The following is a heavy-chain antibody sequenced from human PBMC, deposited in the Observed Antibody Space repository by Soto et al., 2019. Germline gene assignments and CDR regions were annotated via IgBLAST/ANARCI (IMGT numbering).Heavy chain of an antibody. Sequence: QVQLQQWGAGLLKPSETLSLTCAVYGGSFTGYYWTWIRQTPGKGLEWIGEINYRGSSYYNPSLESRISMAVDTSKNQFSLKLRSGTAADTAVYFCVRGQPHRITIFEVVIRSYYYCMAVWGQGTTVTVSS. CDR2: INYRGSS. D-gene: IGHD3-3*02. CDR3: VRGQPHRITIFEVVIRSYYYCMAV. V-gene: IGHV4-34*01. J-gene: IGHJ6*02. CDR1: GGSFTGYY.